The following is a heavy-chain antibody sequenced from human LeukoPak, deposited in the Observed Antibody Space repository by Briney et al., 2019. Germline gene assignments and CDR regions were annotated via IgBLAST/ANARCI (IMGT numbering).Heavy chain of an antibody. V-gene: IGHV3-23*01. Sequence: GGSLRLSCAVSGFTFSNYAMNWVRQAPGKGVEWGSLISSAGVTAYYPDSVKGRFTISRDNAKNTLYMQMNSLRAEDTAVYCGAPDLRGSDCALDFWGQGTLVTVSS. CDR1: GFTFSNYA. J-gene: IGHJ4*02. CDR3: APDLRGSDCALDF. CDR2: ISSAGVTA. D-gene: IGHD2-21*02.